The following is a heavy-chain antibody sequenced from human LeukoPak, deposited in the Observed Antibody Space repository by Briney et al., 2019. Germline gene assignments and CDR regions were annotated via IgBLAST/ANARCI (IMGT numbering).Heavy chain of an antibody. V-gene: IGHV1-69*13. Sequence: SVKVSCKASGGTFISYAISWVRQAPGQGLEWMGGIIPIFGTANYAQKFQGRVTITADESTSTAYMELSSLRSEDTAVYYCARTFVVVSDYGMDVWGQGTTVTVSS. J-gene: IGHJ6*02. CDR3: ARTFVVVSDYGMDV. CDR1: GGTFISYA. CDR2: IIPIFGTA. D-gene: IGHD2-2*01.